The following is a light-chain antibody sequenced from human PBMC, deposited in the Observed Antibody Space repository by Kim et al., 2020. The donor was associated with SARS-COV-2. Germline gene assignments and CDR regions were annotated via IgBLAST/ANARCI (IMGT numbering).Light chain of an antibody. CDR2: DVS. CDR3: CSYAGSYV. Sequence: SPGQSITISCTGTSSDVGGYNYVSWYQQHPGKAPKLMIYDVSNRPSGVSNRFSGSKSGNTASLTISGLQAEDEADYYCCSYAGSYVFGTGTKVTVL. CDR1: SSDVGGYNY. V-gene: IGLV2-14*03. J-gene: IGLJ1*01.